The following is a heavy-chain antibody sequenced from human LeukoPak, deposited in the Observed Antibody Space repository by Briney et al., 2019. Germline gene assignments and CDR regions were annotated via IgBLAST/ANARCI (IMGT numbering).Heavy chain of an antibody. J-gene: IGHJ4*02. CDR2: IRNRGNSYTT. CDR1: GFTFSDQY. CDR3: ARDLAQYYFDY. Sequence: GGSLRLSCAASGFTFSDQYMDWVRQAPGKGLEGVGRIRNRGNSYTTEYAASVKGRFTISRDDSKNSLYLQMNSLKTEDTAVYYCARDLAQYYFDYWGQGTLVTVSS. V-gene: IGHV3-72*01. D-gene: IGHD4-11*01.